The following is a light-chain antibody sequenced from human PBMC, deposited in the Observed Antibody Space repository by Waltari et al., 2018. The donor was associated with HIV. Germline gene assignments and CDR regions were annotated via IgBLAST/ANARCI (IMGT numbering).Light chain of an antibody. CDR2: GNT. CDR1: SSNIGAGYD. CDR3: QSYDSSLNGWV. Sequence: QSVLTQPPSVSGAPGRKVTISCTGSSSNIGAGYDVYWYQQCPGTAPKVLIYGNTKRPSGVPDRFSGSKSGNSASLAITVLQADDEADYYCQSYDSSLNGWVFGGGTKLTV. J-gene: IGLJ3*02. V-gene: IGLV1-40*01.